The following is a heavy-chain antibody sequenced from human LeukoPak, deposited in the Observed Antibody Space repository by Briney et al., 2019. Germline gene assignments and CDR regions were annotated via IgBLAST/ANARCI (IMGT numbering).Heavy chain of an antibody. CDR2: IHTYNGHT. J-gene: IGHJ5*02. V-gene: IGHV1-18*01. Sequence: ASVKVSCKSSGYTFNSYGITWVRQAHGQGLEWLGWIHTYNGHTNYAQKLQGRVTMTTDTSTSTAYMELRSLRSDDTAVYYCARDQYYDSKGWFDPWGQGTLVTVSS. D-gene: IGHD3-22*01. CDR1: GYTFNSYG. CDR3: ARDQYYDSKGWFDP.